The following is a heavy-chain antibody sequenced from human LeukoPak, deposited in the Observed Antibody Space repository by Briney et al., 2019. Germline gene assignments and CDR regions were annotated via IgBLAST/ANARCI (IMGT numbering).Heavy chain of an antibody. D-gene: IGHD3-22*01. CDR2: SNSDGSST. V-gene: IGHV3-74*01. CDR3: AREDPYDSSGQPFDY. CDR1: AFTFSSYW. Sequence: GASLRLSCSTSAFTFSSYWMHWVRQAPGKGLLWVSRSNSDGSSTSCADSVKGRFAISRDNAKNTLYLQMNSLRAEDTAVSYCAREDPYDSSGQPFDYWGQGTLVTVSS. J-gene: IGHJ4*02.